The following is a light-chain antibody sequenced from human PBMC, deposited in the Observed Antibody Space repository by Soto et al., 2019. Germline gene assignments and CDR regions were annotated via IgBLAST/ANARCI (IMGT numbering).Light chain of an antibody. V-gene: IGKV1-39*01. CDR2: ATS. Sequence: DIPMTQSPSSLSASVGDRVTITCRASQSITIYLNWYQQKPGKAPKLLIFATSSLQSGVPSRFSGSGSGTDFTLTICSLQREDLATYYCQQSLTTPLTFGGGTKVEIK. CDR3: QQSLTTPLT. J-gene: IGKJ4*01. CDR1: QSITIY.